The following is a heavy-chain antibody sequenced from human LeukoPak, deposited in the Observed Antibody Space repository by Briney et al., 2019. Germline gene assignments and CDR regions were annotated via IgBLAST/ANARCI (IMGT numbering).Heavy chain of an antibody. V-gene: IGHV5-51*01. CDR3: ARHAYDYVWRSYRYQNLFVP. D-gene: IGHD3-16*02. CDR2: IYPGDSDT. Sequence: GESLKISCKGSGYIFTTYSIGWVRQLPAKRLEWMGIIYPGDSDTRYSPSFQVQVTISPDNAIHPAYLQWSSLKASDTAMYYCARHAYDYVWRSYRYQNLFVPWGQGTLVTVSS. J-gene: IGHJ5*02. CDR1: GYIFTTYS.